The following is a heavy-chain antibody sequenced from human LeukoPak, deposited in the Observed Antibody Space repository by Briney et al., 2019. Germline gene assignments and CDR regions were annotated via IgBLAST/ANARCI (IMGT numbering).Heavy chain of an antibody. Sequence: GGSLRLSCAASGFTFSSYWMCWVRQAPGKGLEWVANIKQDGSEKYYVDSVKGRFTISRDNAKNSLYLQMNSLRAEDTAVYYCARVRSYYDILTGYYNNWFDPWGQGTLVTVSS. CDR3: ARVRSYYDILTGYYNNWFDP. D-gene: IGHD3-9*01. J-gene: IGHJ5*02. CDR2: IKQDGSEK. CDR1: GFTFSSYW. V-gene: IGHV3-7*01.